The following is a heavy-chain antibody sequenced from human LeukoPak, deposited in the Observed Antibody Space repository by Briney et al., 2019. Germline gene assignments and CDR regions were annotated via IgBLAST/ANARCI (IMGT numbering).Heavy chain of an antibody. Sequence: PSETLSLTCAVYGGSFSGYYWSWIRQPPGKGLEWIGEINHSGSTNYNPSLKSRVTISVDTSKNQFSLKLSSVTAADTAVYYCARVVGAGKVDYWGQGTLVTVSS. V-gene: IGHV4-34*01. CDR2: INHSGST. J-gene: IGHJ4*02. D-gene: IGHD1-26*01. CDR1: GGSFSGYY. CDR3: ARVVGAGKVDY.